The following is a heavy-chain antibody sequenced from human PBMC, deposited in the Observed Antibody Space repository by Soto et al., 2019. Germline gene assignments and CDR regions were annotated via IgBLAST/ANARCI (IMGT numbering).Heavy chain of an antibody. CDR1: GGSFSGYY. V-gene: IGHV4-34*01. J-gene: IGHJ4*02. CDR3: AREVVVAATCFDY. Sequence: QVQLQQWGAGLLKPSETLSLTCAVYGGSFSGYYWSWIRQPPGKGLEWIGEINHSGSTNYNPSLKGRVTRSVDTSKNQFSLKLSSVTASDTAVYYCAREVVVAATCFDYWGQGTLVTVSS. D-gene: IGHD2-15*01. CDR2: INHSGST.